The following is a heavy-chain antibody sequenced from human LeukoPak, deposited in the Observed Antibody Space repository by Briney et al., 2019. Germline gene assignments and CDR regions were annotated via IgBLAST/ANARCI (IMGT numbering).Heavy chain of an antibody. Sequence: SETLSLTCTVSGGSITSNSYYWSWIRQPAGKGLEWIGRIYTSGSTNYNPSLKSRVTISVDTSKNQFSLKLSSVTAADTAVYYCARDLTYYYGSGTFDYWGQGTLVTVSS. CDR3: ARDLTYYYGSGTFDY. V-gene: IGHV4-61*02. D-gene: IGHD3-10*01. CDR2: IYTSGST. CDR1: GGSITSNSYY. J-gene: IGHJ4*02.